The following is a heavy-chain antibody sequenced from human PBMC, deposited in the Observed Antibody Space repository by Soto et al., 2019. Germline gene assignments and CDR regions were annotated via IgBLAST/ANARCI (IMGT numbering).Heavy chain of an antibody. Sequence: PGGSLRLSCVGSGVDFRGSYMNWIRQAPGKGLEWISYISDTGRTIHYADSVKGRFVISRDNSRDSLYLQMNDLRADDTAIYYCAGFKEGKIVGLRWLDPWGQGPQVTVSS. J-gene: IGHJ5*02. D-gene: IGHD3-16*02. CDR3: AGFKEGKIVGLRWLDP. CDR2: ISDTGRTI. V-gene: IGHV3-11*01. CDR1: GVDFRGSY.